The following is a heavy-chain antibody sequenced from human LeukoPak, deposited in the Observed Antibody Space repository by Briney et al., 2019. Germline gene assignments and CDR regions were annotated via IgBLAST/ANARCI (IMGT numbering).Heavy chain of an antibody. D-gene: IGHD4-23*01. V-gene: IGHV3-11*05. CDR1: GFTFNDYY. CDR2: ISSSSSYT. J-gene: IGHJ4*02. Sequence: GGSLRLSRAASGFTFNDYYMSWIRQAPGKGLEWVSYISSSSSYTNYADSVKGRFTISRDNAKNSLYLQMNSLRAEDTAVYYCARAYYGGKPDYWGQGTLVTVSS. CDR3: ARAYYGGKPDY.